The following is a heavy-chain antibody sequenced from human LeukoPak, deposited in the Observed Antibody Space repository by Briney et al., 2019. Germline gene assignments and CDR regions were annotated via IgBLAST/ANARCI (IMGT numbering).Heavy chain of an antibody. CDR1: GGSISSDY. CDR3: ATGDTWDYSFDI. CDR2: IYYSGST. J-gene: IGHJ3*02. V-gene: IGHV4-59*01. Sequence: SETLSLTCIVSGGSISSDYWSRIRQPPGKGLEWIGYIYYSGSTNYNPSLKSRVTISVDTSKNQFSLKLSSVTAADTAVYYCATGDTWDYSFDIWGQGTMVTVSS. D-gene: IGHD1-7*01.